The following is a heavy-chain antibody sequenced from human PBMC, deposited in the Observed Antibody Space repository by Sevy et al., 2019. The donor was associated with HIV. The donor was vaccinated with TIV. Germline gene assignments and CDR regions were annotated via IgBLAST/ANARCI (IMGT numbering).Heavy chain of an antibody. V-gene: IGHV3-48*02. CDR1: GFTFSSYS. D-gene: IGHD3-10*01. J-gene: IGHJ6*02. CDR2: ISSSSSTI. Sequence: GGSLRLSCAASGFTFSSYSMNWVRQAPGKGLEWVSYISSSSSTIYYADSVKGRFTISRDNAKNSLYLQMNSLRDEDTAVYYCAREEGGSGSYYNFAYYNYGMDVWGQGTTVTVSS. CDR3: AREEGGSGSYYNFAYYNYGMDV.